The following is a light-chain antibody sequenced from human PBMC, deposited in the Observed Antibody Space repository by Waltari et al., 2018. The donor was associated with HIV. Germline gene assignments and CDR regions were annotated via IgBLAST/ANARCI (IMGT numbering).Light chain of an antibody. CDR2: QSS. CDR1: HSVSKW. J-gene: IGKJ2*01. Sequence: DIQMTQSPSTLSASVGDRVTITCRDSHSVSKWLAWYQQKPGKAPKLLIYQSSTLESGVPSRFSGSGSGTEFTLTVSSLQPDDFATYYCQQYNSFPYTFGQGTKLEIK. CDR3: QQYNSFPYT. V-gene: IGKV1-5*03.